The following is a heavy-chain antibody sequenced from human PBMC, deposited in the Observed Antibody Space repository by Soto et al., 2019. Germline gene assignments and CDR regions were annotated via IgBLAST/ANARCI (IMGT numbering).Heavy chain of an antibody. Sequence: EVQLLESGGGLVQPGGSLRLSCAASGFTFSSYAMSWVRQAPGKGLEWVSAISGSGGSTYYADSVKGRFTISRDNSKNTLYLQMNSLRAEDTAVYYCAKVVRSCSSTSCYGRWFDPWGHGTLVTVSS. V-gene: IGHV3-23*01. CDR1: GFTFSSYA. CDR3: AKVVRSCSSTSCYGRWFDP. D-gene: IGHD2-2*01. CDR2: ISGSGGST. J-gene: IGHJ5*02.